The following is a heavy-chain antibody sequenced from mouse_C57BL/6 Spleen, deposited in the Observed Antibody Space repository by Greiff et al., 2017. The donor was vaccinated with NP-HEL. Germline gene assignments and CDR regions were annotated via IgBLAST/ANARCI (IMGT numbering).Heavy chain of an antibody. CDR3: ARDFGYYFDY. CDR2: IRYSGST. J-gene: IGHJ2*01. CDR1: GYSITSGYD. V-gene: IGHV3-1*01. Sequence: EVQRVESGPGMVKPSQSLSLTCTVTGYSITSGYDWHWIRHFPGNKLEWMGYIRYSGSTNYNPSLKSRISITHDTSKNHFFLKLNSVTTEDTATYYCARDFGYYFDYWGQGTTLTVSS.